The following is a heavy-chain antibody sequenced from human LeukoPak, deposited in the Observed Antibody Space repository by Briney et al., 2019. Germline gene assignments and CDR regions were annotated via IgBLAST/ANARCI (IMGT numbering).Heavy chain of an antibody. V-gene: IGHV3-21*01. D-gene: IGHD2-2*01. CDR1: GFTFNTYS. J-gene: IGHJ4*02. CDR3: ARAPYSSSWTHFDS. CDR2: ISSSSSYI. Sequence: GGSLRLSCAAPGFTFNTYSMNWVRQAPGKGLEWVSSISSSSSYIYYADSVKGRFTISRDNAKNSLYLQMNSLRAEDTAVYYCARAPYSSSWTHFDSWGQGTLVTVSS.